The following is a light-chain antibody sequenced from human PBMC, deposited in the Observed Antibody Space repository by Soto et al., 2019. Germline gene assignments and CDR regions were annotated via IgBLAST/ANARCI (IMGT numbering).Light chain of an antibody. J-gene: IGLJ1*01. CDR1: SSDVDGYDF. CDR3: SSYISSSTPYV. V-gene: IGLV2-14*01. CDR2: DVT. Sequence: QSVLTQPASVSGSPGQSITISCTGTSSDVDGYDFVSWYQQHPGKAPKLMIYDVTNRPSGVSDRFSGSKSGNTASLTISGLQAEDEADYYCSSYISSSTPYVFGTGTKV.